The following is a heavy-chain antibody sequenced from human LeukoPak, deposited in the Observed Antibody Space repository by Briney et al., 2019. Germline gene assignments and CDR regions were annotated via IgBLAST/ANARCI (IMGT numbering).Heavy chain of an antibody. J-gene: IGHJ4*02. Sequence: GGSLRLSCAASGFRFGDYWMTWARHVPGKGLEWVANIKQDGAEKHYAESVGGRFIISRDNAKNSLYLEMDSLKVEDTAVYYCARVGAWDLQRVFDYWGQGTLVTVSS. CDR2: IKQDGAEK. CDR3: ARVGAWDLQRVFDY. D-gene: IGHD1-26*01. CDR1: GFRFGDYW. V-gene: IGHV3-7*01.